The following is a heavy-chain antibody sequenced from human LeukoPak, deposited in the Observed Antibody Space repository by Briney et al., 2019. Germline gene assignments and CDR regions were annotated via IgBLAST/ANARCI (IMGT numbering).Heavy chain of an antibody. Sequence: SVKVSCKASGGTFSSYAISWVRQAPGQGLEWMGRIIPILGIANYAQKFQGRVTITADKSTGTAYMELSSLRSEDTAVYYCARVANYYDSSGPFDYWGQGTLVTVSS. V-gene: IGHV1-69*04. J-gene: IGHJ4*02. CDR2: IIPILGIA. CDR3: ARVANYYDSSGPFDY. D-gene: IGHD3-22*01. CDR1: GGTFSSYA.